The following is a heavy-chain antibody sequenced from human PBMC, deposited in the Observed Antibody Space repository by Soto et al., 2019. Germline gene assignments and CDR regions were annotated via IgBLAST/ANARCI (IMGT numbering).Heavy chain of an antibody. CDR1: GYTFTSYD. CDR2: MNPNSGNT. CDR3: ARERTGTTSMDV. Sequence: QVQLVKSGAEVKKPGASVKVSCKASGYTFTSYDINWVRQATGQGLEWMGWMNPNSGNTGYAQKFQGRVTMTRNTSISTAYLELSSLRSEDTAVYYCARERTGTTSMDVWGQGTTVTVSS. J-gene: IGHJ6*02. V-gene: IGHV1-8*01. D-gene: IGHD1-1*01.